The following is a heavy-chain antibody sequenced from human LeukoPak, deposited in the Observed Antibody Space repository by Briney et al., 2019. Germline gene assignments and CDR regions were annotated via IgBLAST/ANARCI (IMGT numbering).Heavy chain of an antibody. V-gene: IGHV1-46*01. D-gene: IGHD2-2*01. Sequence: ASVKVSCKASGYTFTSYYMHWVRQAPGQGLEWMGIINPSGGSTSYAQKFQGRVTMTRDTSTSTVYMELSSLRSEDTAVYYCARSDRKYQLPYYYYYYYMDVWGKGTTVTVSS. CDR1: GYTFTSYY. CDR2: INPSGGST. J-gene: IGHJ6*03. CDR3: ARSDRKYQLPYYYYYYYMDV.